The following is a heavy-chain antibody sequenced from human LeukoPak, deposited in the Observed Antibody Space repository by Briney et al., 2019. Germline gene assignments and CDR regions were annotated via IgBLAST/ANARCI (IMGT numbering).Heavy chain of an antibody. V-gene: IGHV3-33*06. Sequence: GGSLRLSCAASGFTFSSYGMHWVRQAPGKGLEWVAVIWYDGSNKYYADSVKGRFTISRDNSKNTLYLQMNSLRAEDTAVYYCVKEILYSSSLRDVDYWGQGTLVTVSS. CDR1: GFTFSSYG. CDR2: IWYDGSNK. CDR3: VKEILYSSSLRDVDY. J-gene: IGHJ4*02. D-gene: IGHD6-6*01.